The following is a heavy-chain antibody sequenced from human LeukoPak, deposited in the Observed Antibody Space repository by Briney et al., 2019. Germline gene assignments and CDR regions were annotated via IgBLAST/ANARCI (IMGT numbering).Heavy chain of an antibody. D-gene: IGHD6-19*01. CDR2: ISWNSGSI. CDR1: GFTFDDYA. CDR3: AKDRGSGYNWFDP. Sequence: GGSLRLSCAASGFTFDDYAMHWVRQAPGKGLEWVSGISWNSGSIGYADSVKGRFTISRDNAKNTLYLQMNSLRAEDTAVYYCAKDRGSGYNWFDPWGQGTLVTVSS. J-gene: IGHJ5*02. V-gene: IGHV3-9*01.